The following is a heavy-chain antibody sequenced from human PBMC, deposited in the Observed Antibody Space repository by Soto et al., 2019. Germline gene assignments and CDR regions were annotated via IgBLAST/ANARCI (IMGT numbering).Heavy chain of an antibody. Sequence: RASVKFSCKASGYTFTSYDINWVRQATGQGLEWMGWMNPNSGNTGYAQKFQGRVTKTRNTSISTAYMELSSLRSEDTAVYYCARASGFGELFYYYYGMDVWGQGTAVTVSS. D-gene: IGHD3-10*01. J-gene: IGHJ6*02. V-gene: IGHV1-8*01. CDR2: MNPNSGNT. CDR3: ARASGFGELFYYYYGMDV. CDR1: GYTFTSYD.